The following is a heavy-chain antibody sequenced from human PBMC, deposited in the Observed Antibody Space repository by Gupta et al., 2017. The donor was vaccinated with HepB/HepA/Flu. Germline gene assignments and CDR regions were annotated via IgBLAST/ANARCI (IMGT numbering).Heavy chain of an antibody. CDR1: GGSFSGYY. D-gene: IGHD2-15*01. CDR3: ARAYGGKGVFDY. CDR2: INHSGST. J-gene: IGHJ4*02. V-gene: IGHV4-34*01. Sequence: QVQLQQWGAELLKPSETLSLTCAVYGGSFSGYYWSWIRQPPGKGLEWIGEINHSGSTNYNPSLKSRVTISVDTSKNQFSLKLSSVTAADTAVYYCARAYGGKGVFDYWGQGTLVTVSS.